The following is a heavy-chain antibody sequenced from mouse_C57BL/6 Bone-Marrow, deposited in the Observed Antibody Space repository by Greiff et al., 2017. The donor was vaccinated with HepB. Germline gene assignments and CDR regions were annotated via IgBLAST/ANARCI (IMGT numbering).Heavy chain of an antibody. CDR3: ARSLPYYYAMDY. V-gene: IGHV5-6*01. Sequence: EVQGVESGGDLVKPGGSLKLSCAASGFTFSSYGMSWVRQTPDKRLEWVATISSGGSYTYYPDSVKGRFTISRDNAKNTLYLQMSSLKSEDTAMYYCARSLPYYYAMDYWGQGTSVTVSS. J-gene: IGHJ4*01. CDR2: ISSGGSYT. D-gene: IGHD6-2*01. CDR1: GFTFSSYG.